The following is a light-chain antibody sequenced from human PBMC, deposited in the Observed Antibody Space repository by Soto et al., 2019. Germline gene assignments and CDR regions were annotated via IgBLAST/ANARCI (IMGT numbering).Light chain of an antibody. CDR2: GAS. Sequence: EIVLTQSPGTLSLSPGERATLSCRASQSVSSSYLAWYQQKPGQAPRLLIYGASSRATGIPDRFSGSGSGTDFTITISRLEHEDFAVYFCQQYGSSPVTFGQGTRLEIK. CDR1: QSVSSSY. CDR3: QQYGSSPVT. V-gene: IGKV3-20*01. J-gene: IGKJ5*01.